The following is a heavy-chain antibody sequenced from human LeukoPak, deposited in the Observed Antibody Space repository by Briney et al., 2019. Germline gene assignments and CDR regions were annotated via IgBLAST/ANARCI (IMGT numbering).Heavy chain of an antibody. CDR1: GFTFSSYS. Sequence: GGSLRLSCAASGFTFSSYSMNWVRQAPGKGLEWVSSISSSSYIYYADSVKGRFTISRDNAKNSLYLQMNSLRAEDTAVYYCARILTYYDFWSGYYHDYWGQGTLVTVSS. D-gene: IGHD3-3*01. CDR3: ARILTYYDFWSGYYHDY. CDR2: ISSSSYI. V-gene: IGHV3-21*01. J-gene: IGHJ4*02.